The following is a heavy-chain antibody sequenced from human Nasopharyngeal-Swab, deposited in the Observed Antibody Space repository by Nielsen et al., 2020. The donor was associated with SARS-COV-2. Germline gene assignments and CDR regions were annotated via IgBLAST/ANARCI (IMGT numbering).Heavy chain of an antibody. J-gene: IGHJ6*02. D-gene: IGHD5-18*01. CDR2: ISGSGGST. CDR1: GFTFSSYA. Sequence: GESLKISCAASGFTFSSYAMSWVRQAPGKGLEWVSAISGSGGSTYYADSVKGRFTISRENAKNSLYLQMNSLRAGDTAVYYCARDGGYSFFMSGMDVWGQGTTVTVSS. V-gene: IGHV3-23*01. CDR3: ARDGGYSFFMSGMDV.